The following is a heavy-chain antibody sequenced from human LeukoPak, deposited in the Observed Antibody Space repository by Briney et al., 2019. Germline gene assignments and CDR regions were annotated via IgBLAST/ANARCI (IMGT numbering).Heavy chain of an antibody. Sequence: ASVKVSCKASGYTFTSYAMHWVCQAPGQRLEWMGWINAGNGNAKYSQKFQGRVTITRDTSASTAYMELSSLRSEDTAVYYCAGVPSDYDFWSGYGGMDVWGQGTTVTVSS. CDR1: GYTFTSYA. CDR3: AGVPSDYDFWSGYGGMDV. D-gene: IGHD3-3*01. J-gene: IGHJ6*02. V-gene: IGHV1-3*01. CDR2: INAGNGNA.